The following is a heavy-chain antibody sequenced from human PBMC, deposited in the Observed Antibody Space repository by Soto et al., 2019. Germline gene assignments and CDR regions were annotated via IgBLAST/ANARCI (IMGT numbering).Heavy chain of an antibody. CDR1: GFTFSSYS. CDR3: ARDRDHSYADY. Sequence: EVQLVESGGGLVQPGGSLRLSCAASGFTFSSYSMNWVRQAPGKGLEWVSSISSSSRYIYYEDSVKGRFTISRDNAKNSLYLQMNSLRAEDTAVYYCARDRDHSYADYWGQGTLLTGS. V-gene: IGHV3-21*01. CDR2: ISSSSRYI. D-gene: IGHD5-18*01. J-gene: IGHJ4*02.